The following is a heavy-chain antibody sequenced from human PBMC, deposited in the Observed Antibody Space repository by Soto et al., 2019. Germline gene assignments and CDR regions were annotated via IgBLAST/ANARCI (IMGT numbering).Heavy chain of an antibody. CDR1: GFTFSSYA. Sequence: EVHLLESGGDLVQPGGSLRLSCEASGFTFSSYAMSWVRQAPGKGLEWVSGISVGGGSPYYADYVKGRFTISRDNSKNTLYLQMNSLRVEDTALYYCAKEPGADYGDYCDYWGQGTLVTVSS. J-gene: IGHJ4*02. CDR2: ISVGGGSP. CDR3: AKEPGADYGDYCDY. V-gene: IGHV3-23*01. D-gene: IGHD4-17*01.